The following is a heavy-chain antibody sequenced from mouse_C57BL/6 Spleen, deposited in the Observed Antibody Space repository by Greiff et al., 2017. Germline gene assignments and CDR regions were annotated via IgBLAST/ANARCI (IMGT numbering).Heavy chain of an antibody. CDR2: INYDGSST. Sequence: EVKLVESEGGLVQPGSSMKLSCTASGFTFSDYYMAWVRQVPEKGLEWVANINYDGSSTYYLDSLKSRFIISRDNAKNILYLQMSSLKSEDTATYYCAGYDYEDAMDYWGQGTSVTVSS. J-gene: IGHJ4*01. V-gene: IGHV5-16*01. CDR3: AGYDYEDAMDY. CDR1: GFTFSDYY. D-gene: IGHD2-4*01.